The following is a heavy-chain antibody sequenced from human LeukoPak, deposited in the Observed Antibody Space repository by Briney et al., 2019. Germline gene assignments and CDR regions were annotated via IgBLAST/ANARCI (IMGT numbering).Heavy chain of an antibody. Sequence: GASVKVSCKASGGTFSSYAISWVRQAPGQGLEWMGGIIPIFGTANYAQKFQGRVTITTDESTSTAYMELSSLRSEDTAVYYCARGVAAAGRDEDYWGQGTLVTVSS. J-gene: IGHJ4*02. D-gene: IGHD6-13*01. CDR3: ARGVAAAGRDEDY. CDR1: GGTFSSYA. V-gene: IGHV1-69*05. CDR2: IIPIFGTA.